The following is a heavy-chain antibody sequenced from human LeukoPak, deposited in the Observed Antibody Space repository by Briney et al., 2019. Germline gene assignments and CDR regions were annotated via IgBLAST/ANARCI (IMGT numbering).Heavy chain of an antibody. Sequence: SETLSLTCTVSGGSIISYCWSWIRQPPGKGLEWIGYIFYSGSTNYDPSLKSRVTISVDTSKNQFSLKLSSVTAADTAVYYCVRSDDFWSGYYGYWGQGTLVTVSS. V-gene: IGHV4-59*01. J-gene: IGHJ4*02. CDR3: VRSDDFWSGYYGY. CDR2: IFYSGST. CDR1: GGSIISYC. D-gene: IGHD3-3*01.